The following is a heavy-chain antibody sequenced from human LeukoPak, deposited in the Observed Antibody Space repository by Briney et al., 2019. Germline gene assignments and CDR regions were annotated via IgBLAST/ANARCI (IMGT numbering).Heavy chain of an antibody. Sequence: GGSLRLSCAASGFTFSSYAMSWVRQAPGEGLEWVSAISGSGGSTYYADSVKGRFTISRDNSKNTLYLQMNSLRAEDTAVYYCAKATRGSAMVMASSNYFDYWGQGTLVTVSP. CDR1: GFTFSSYA. D-gene: IGHD5-18*01. CDR2: ISGSGGST. V-gene: IGHV3-23*01. J-gene: IGHJ4*02. CDR3: AKATRGSAMVMASSNYFDY.